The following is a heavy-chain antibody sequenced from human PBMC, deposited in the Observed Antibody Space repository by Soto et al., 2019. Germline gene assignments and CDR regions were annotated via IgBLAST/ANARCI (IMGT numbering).Heavy chain of an antibody. J-gene: IGHJ1*01. CDR1: GFTVSSNY. D-gene: IGHD2-2*01. Sequence: GGSLRLSCAASGFTVSSNYMSWVRQAPGKGLEWVSVIYSGGSTYYADTVKGRFTISRDNSKNTRYLQMNSLRAEDTAVYYCARWDCSSTSCYAGPEYFQHWGQGTLVTVSS. V-gene: IGHV3-66*01. CDR3: ARWDCSSTSCYAGPEYFQH. CDR2: IYSGGST.